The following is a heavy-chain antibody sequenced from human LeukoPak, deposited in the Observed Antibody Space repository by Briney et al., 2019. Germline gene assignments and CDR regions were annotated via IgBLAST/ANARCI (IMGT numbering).Heavy chain of an antibody. CDR3: ARQVVAVAGTGYFDY. V-gene: IGHV4-34*01. D-gene: IGHD6-19*01. Sequence: SETLSLTCAVYNGSFSNYYWSWIRQPPGKGLEWIGEINHSGSTNYNPSLKSRVTISVDTSKNQFSLKLSSVTAADTAVYFCARQVVAVAGTGYFDYWGQGTLVTVSS. CDR2: INHSGST. J-gene: IGHJ4*02. CDR1: NGSFSNYY.